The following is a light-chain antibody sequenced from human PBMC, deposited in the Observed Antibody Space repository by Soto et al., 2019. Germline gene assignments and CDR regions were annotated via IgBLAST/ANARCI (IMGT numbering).Light chain of an antibody. CDR3: QEYGGSPLYA. CDR1: QSARSTY. V-gene: IGKV3-20*01. J-gene: IGKJ2*01. Sequence: EFVLTQSAGSLSLSPGERATLSCRTSQSARSTYLAWYQQKPGQPPRLLIFATSSRATGIPDRFSGSGSGTDFTLTISRLEPEDFAVYYCQEYGGSPLYAFGQGTKLEIK. CDR2: ATS.